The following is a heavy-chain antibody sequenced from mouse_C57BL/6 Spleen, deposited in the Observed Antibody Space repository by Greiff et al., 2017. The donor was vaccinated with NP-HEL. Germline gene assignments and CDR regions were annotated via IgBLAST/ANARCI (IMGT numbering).Heavy chain of an antibody. Sequence: VQLQQPGAELVKPGASVKLSCKASGYTFTSYWMHWVKQRPGQGLEWIGMIHPNSGSTNYNEKFKSKATLTVDKSSSTAYMQLSSLTSEDSAVYYCARGGYSDRGYFDVWGTGTTVTVSS. J-gene: IGHJ1*03. CDR3: ARGGYSDRGYFDV. V-gene: IGHV1-64*01. D-gene: IGHD3-1*01. CDR1: GYTFTSYW. CDR2: IHPNSGST.